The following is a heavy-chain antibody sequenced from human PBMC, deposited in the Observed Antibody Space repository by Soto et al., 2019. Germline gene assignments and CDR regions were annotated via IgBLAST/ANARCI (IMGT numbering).Heavy chain of an antibody. CDR3: GTGVAGTAYIDV. D-gene: IGHD6-19*01. Sequence: GASVKVSCKASGYTFTSSNINWVRQATGQGLEWMGWMNPNNGNTGFAQKFQGRLTMTRDTSISTAYMELSSLRSEDTAVYYCGTGVAGTAYIDVWGKGTAVTVSS. V-gene: IGHV1-8*01. CDR2: MNPNNGNT. CDR1: GYTFTSSN. J-gene: IGHJ6*03.